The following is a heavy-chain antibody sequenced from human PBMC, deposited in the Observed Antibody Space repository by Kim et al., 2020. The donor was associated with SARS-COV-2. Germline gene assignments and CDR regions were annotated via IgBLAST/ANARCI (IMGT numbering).Heavy chain of an antibody. Sequence: ANYAPNFQVRVTIPEDKSTGTAYMELSSLRSEDTAVYYCASPQAMAYGMDVWGQGTTVTVSS. J-gene: IGHJ6*02. V-gene: IGHV1-69*02. D-gene: IGHD5-18*01. CDR3: ASPQAMAYGMDV. CDR2: A.